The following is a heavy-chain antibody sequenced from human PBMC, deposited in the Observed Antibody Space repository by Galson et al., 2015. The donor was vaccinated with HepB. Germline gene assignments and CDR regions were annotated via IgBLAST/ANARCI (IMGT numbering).Heavy chain of an antibody. J-gene: IGHJ4*02. V-gene: IGHV1-18*01. D-gene: IGHD6-19*01. CDR2: ISAYNGNT. Sequence: SVKVSCKASGYTFTSYGISWVRQAPGQGLEWMGWISAYNGNTNYAQKLQGRVTMATDTSTSTAYMELRSLRSDDTAVYYCARDQEVVIAVAGTASFDYWGQGTLVTVSS. CDR1: GYTFTSYG. CDR3: ARDQEVVIAVAGTASFDY.